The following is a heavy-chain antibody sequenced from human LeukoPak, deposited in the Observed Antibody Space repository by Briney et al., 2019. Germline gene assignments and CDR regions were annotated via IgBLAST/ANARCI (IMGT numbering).Heavy chain of an antibody. Sequence: GGSLRLSCAASGFIFDDYTMHWVRQAPGKGLEWVSLISWDGGSTYYADSVKGRFTISRDNSKNSLYLQMNSLRTEDAALYYCAKALGYCTNGVCLLIDYWGQGTLVTVSS. V-gene: IGHV3-43*01. D-gene: IGHD2-8*01. J-gene: IGHJ4*02. CDR2: ISWDGGST. CDR3: AKALGYCTNGVCLLIDY. CDR1: GFIFDDYT.